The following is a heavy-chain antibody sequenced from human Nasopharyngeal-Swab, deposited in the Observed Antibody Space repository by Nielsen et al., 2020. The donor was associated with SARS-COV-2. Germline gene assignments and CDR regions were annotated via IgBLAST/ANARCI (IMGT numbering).Heavy chain of an antibody. V-gene: IGHV3-9*01. D-gene: IGHD1-26*01. Sequence: SLKISCAASGFTFDDYAMHWVRQAPGKGLEWVSGISWNSGSIGYADSVKGRFTISRDNAKNSLYLQMNSLRAGDTALYYCAKDHVDYSGSSQGAFDIWGQGTMVTVSS. CDR1: GFTFDDYA. CDR3: AKDHVDYSGSSQGAFDI. J-gene: IGHJ3*02. CDR2: ISWNSGSI.